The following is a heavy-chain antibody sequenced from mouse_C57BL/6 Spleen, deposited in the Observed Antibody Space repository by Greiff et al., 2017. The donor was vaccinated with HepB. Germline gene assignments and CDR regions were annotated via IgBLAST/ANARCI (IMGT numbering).Heavy chain of an antibody. CDR1: GYSITSGYY. D-gene: IGHD1-1*01. CDR2: ISYDGSN. Sequence: ESGPGLVKPSQSLSLTCSVTGYSITSGYYWNWIRQFPGNKLEWMGYISYDGSNNYNPSLKNRISITRDTSKNQFFLKLNSVTTEDTATYYCARVDSYVSYFDYWGQGTTLTVSS. CDR3: ARVDSYVSYFDY. V-gene: IGHV3-6*01. J-gene: IGHJ2*01.